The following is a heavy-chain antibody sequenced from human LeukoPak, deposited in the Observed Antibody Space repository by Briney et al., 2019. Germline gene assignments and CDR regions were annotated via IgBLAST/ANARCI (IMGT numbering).Heavy chain of an antibody. CDR2: IRYDGSNK. V-gene: IGHV3-30*02. D-gene: IGHD6-19*01. CDR3: AKDLGQWLVVTGHFDY. Sequence: GGSLRLSCAASGFTFSSYGMHWVRQAPGKGLEWVAFIRYDGSNKYYADSVKGRFTISRDNSKNTLYLQMNSLRAEDTAVYYCAKDLGQWLVVTGHFDYWGQGTLVTVSS. J-gene: IGHJ4*02. CDR1: GFTFSSYG.